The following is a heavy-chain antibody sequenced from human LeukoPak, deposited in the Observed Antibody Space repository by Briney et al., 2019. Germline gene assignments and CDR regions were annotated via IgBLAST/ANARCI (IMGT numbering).Heavy chain of an antibody. CDR2: IWPGHSNV. V-gene: IGHV5-51*01. J-gene: IGHJ4*02. CDR1: GYSFTDKW. Sequence: GESLKISCKGSGYSFTDKWIGWVRQMPGKGLEWMGIIWPGHSNVVYSPSFRGQVSVSADTSLSTAFLQWSSLTASDSAMYYCASHYQTTGYFAFDNRGQGTLVTVSS. CDR3: ASHYQTTGYFAFDN. D-gene: IGHD3-9*01.